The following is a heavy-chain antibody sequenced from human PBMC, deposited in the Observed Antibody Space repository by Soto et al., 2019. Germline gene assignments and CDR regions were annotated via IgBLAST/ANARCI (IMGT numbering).Heavy chain of an antibody. D-gene: IGHD6-19*01. CDR2: VGSGDNT. J-gene: IGHJ4*02. CDR3: AKEAVAAPWDLRFDY. V-gene: IGHV3-23*01. CDR1: GFTFTSYG. Sequence: EVQLLQSGGGLVQPGGSLELSCAASGFTFTSYGMSWVRQAPGQGLEWVSAVGSGDNTFYADSVKGRFTISRDNFKNTLYLLMNSLRADDTAVYYCAKEAVAAPWDLRFDYWGQGALVTVSS.